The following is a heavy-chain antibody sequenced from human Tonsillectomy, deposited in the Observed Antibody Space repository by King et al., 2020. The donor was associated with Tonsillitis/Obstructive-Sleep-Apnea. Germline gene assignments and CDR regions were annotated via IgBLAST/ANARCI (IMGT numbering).Heavy chain of an antibody. V-gene: IGHV3-7*01. J-gene: IGHJ3*02. CDR3: ARDLSVVVAAIWYDVHDI. D-gene: IGHD2-21*02. CDR2: IKEDGSEK. Sequence: VQLVESGGGLVQPGGSLGLSCVASGFTLNHYWMTWVRQAPGKGLEWVANIKEDGSEKNYVDSVKGRFTVSRDNARNSLYLQMNSLRAEDTAVYYCARDLSVVVAAIWYDVHDIWGQGTMVTVSP. CDR1: GFTLNHYW.